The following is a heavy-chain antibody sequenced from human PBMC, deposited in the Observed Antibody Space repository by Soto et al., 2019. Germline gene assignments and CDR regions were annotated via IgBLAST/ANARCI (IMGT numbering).Heavy chain of an antibody. V-gene: IGHV4-59*01. CDR1: AGSITGYS. CDR3: ARGTYDFWSGPNYSGLDV. J-gene: IGHJ6*02. CDR2: IYYSGST. D-gene: IGHD3-3*01. Sequence: GPGPTSSSETLSLTCTVSAGSITGYSWNWIRQPPGKGLEWIGCIYYSGSTNYNPSLKSRVGLSVDTSKNQFSLKVTSVTAEDTAVYYCARGTYDFWSGPNYSGLDVWGQGTTVTVSS.